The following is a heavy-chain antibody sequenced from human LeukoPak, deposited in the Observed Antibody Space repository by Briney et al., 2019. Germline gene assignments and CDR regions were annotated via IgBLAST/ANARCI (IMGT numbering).Heavy chain of an antibody. D-gene: IGHD3-9*01. J-gene: IGHJ5*02. Sequence: PGGSLRLSCAASGFTFTIYWMHWVRQAPGKGLEWVSYISSSSSTIYYADSVKGRFTISRDNAKNSLYLQMNSLRDEDTAVYYCARDNTYYDILTDWFDLWSQGTLVTVSS. V-gene: IGHV3-48*02. CDR2: ISSSSSTI. CDR1: GFTFTIYW. CDR3: ARDNTYYDILTDWFDL.